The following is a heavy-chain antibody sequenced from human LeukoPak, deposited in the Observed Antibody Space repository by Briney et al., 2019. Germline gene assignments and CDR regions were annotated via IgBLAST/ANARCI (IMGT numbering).Heavy chain of an antibody. CDR2: IDGNGRTT. CDR1: GFTFSSEW. CDR3: ARDTDTVTTILDY. V-gene: IGHV3-74*01. Sequence: GGSLRLSCAASGFTFSSEWMHWVRQAPGRGLVWISHIDGNGRTTNYGDPVRGRFTVSRDNAKNTLYLQMNSLRAEDTAVYYCARDTDTVTTILDYWGQGTLVTVSS. D-gene: IGHD4-17*01. J-gene: IGHJ4*02.